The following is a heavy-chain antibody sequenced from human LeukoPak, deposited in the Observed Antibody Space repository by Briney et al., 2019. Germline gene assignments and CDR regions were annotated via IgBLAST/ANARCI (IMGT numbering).Heavy chain of an antibody. D-gene: IGHD3-22*01. V-gene: IGHV3-23*01. CDR3: AKGPYYYDSSGYSRRWFDP. CDR2: ISGSGGRT. J-gene: IGHJ5*02. Sequence: GGSLRLSCAASGFTSSSYAMSWVRQAPGKGLEWVSGISGSGGRTYYADSVKGRFTISRDNSKNTLNLQMNSLRAEDTAVYYCAKGPYYYDSSGYSRRWFDPWGQGTLVTASS. CDR1: GFTSSSYA.